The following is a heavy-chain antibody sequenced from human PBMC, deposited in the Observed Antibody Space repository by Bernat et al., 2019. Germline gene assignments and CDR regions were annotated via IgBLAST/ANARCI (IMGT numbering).Heavy chain of an antibody. CDR2: ISSSSSYI. Sequence: QVQLVESGGGLVKPGGSLRLSCAASGFSFSDYYMSWIRQAPGKGLEWVSSISSSSSYIYYADSVKGRFTISRDNAKNSLYLQMNSLRAEDTAVYYCASNGYNYAKYFDYWGQGTLVTVSS. J-gene: IGHJ4*02. CDR3: ASNGYNYAKYFDY. D-gene: IGHD5-24*01. CDR1: GFSFSDYY. V-gene: IGHV3-11*06.